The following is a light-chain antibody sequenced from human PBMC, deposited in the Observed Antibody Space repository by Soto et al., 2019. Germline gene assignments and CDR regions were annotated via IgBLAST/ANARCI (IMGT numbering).Light chain of an antibody. J-gene: IGLJ2*01. CDR3: SSYAGFNI. CDR2: EVS. V-gene: IGLV2-18*02. CDR1: SSDVGSYNR. Sequence: QSALTQPPSVSGSPGQSVTISCTGTSSDVGSYNRVSWYQQPPGTAPKLMIYEVSNRPSGVPDRFSGSRSGNTASLTISGLRPEDGATYHCSSYAGFNIFGAGTKLTVL.